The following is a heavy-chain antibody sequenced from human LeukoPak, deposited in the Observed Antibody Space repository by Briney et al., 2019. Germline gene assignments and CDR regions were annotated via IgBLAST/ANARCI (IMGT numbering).Heavy chain of an antibody. CDR2: MKEDGSEK. CDR3: ARGRLRFDP. D-gene: IGHD4-17*01. V-gene: IGHV3-7*03. CDR1: GFSFCSYW. J-gene: IGHJ5*02. Sequence: GGSLRLSCAASGFSFCSYWMTWVRQPPGKGLEWVANMKEDGSEKYYVDSVKGRFTISRDNAKSSLYLQMNSLRAEDTAVYYCARGRLRFDPWGQGTLVTVSS.